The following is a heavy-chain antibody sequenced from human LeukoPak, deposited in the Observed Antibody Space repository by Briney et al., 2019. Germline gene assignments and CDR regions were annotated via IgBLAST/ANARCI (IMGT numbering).Heavy chain of an antibody. Sequence: GGSLRLSCAASGFTFDDYAMHWVRQAPGKGLEWVSGISWNSGSIGYADSVKGRFTISRDNAKNSLYLQMNSLRAEDTALYYCAKDGSSGYFNWFDPWGQGTLVTVSS. V-gene: IGHV3-9*01. CDR3: AKDGSSGYFNWFDP. D-gene: IGHD3-22*01. CDR2: ISWNSGSI. CDR1: GFTFDDYA. J-gene: IGHJ5*02.